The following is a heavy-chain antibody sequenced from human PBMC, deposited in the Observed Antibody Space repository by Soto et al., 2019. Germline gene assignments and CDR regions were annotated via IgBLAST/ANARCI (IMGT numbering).Heavy chain of an antibody. CDR2: IGTAGDT. Sequence: VQLVESGGGLVQPGGSLRLSCAASGFTFSSYDMHWVRQATGKGLEWVSAIGTAGDTYYPGSVKGRFTISRENAKNSLYLQMNSLRAGDTAVYYCARDRGYSYGYGGMDVWGQGTTVTVSS. CDR1: GFTFSSYD. D-gene: IGHD5-18*01. J-gene: IGHJ6*02. CDR3: ARDRGYSYGYGGMDV. V-gene: IGHV3-13*01.